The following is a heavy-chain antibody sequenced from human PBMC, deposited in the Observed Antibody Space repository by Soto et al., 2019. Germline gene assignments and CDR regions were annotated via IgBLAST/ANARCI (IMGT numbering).Heavy chain of an antibody. CDR2: INLDVSEK. CDR1: GFTFRSYW. V-gene: IGHV3-7*05. CDR3: ARGAMAGNEVPGD. D-gene: IGHD1-1*01. Sequence: EGQLVESGGGLVQPGGSLRLSCQVSGFTFRSYWMTWVRRAPGKGLEWVANINLDVSEKYYVDAVKGRFTISRDNAKNSRHLDWRDLRANDTAVYYCARGAMAGNEVPGDWGQGTLVTVSS. J-gene: IGHJ1*01.